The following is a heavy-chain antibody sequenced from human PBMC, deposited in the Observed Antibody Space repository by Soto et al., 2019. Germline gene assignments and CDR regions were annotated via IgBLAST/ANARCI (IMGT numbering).Heavy chain of an antibody. V-gene: IGHV3-33*05. Sequence: QVQLVESGGGVVQPGTSLRLSCVGSGFTFRSYVIHWVRQAPGTGLEWVALTSYDGSNNDYGDSVTVLFTISRDNSRNTGKLQMDSLRREDTALYYCARWGTTGGLDVWGQGTLVSVSS. CDR1: GFTFRSYV. J-gene: IGHJ1*01. CDR2: TSYDGSNN. D-gene: IGHD3-16*01. CDR3: ARWGTTGGLDV.